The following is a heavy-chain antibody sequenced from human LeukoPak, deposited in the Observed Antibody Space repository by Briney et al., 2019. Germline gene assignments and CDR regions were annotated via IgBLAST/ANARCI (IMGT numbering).Heavy chain of an antibody. D-gene: IGHD6-13*01. CDR1: GGSISSGGYS. V-gene: IGHV4-30-2*01. J-gene: IGHJ4*02. Sequence: SETLSLTCAVSGGSISSGGYSWSWIRQPPGKGLEWIGYIYHSGSTYYNPSLKSRVTISVDRSKSQFSLKLSSVTAADTAVYYCARGQEQSIGIAAEGEPFDYWGQGTLVTVSS. CDR2: IYHSGST. CDR3: ARGQEQSIGIAAEGEPFDY.